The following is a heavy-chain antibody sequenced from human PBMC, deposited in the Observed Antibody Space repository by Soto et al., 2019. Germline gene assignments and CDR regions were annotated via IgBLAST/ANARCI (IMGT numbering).Heavy chain of an antibody. J-gene: IGHJ5*02. Sequence: ESQLVESGGGLVQPGRSLRLSWEASGFIFKNYPMVWVRQGQGKGLEWVSSISWNSGTLDYGDTVKGRFTISRDNAKNSLYLQMNSLRTEDTAWYFCAKAPVYGSGGWFDLWGRGTLVTVSS. CDR2: ISWNSGTL. CDR3: AKAPVYGSGGWFDL. D-gene: IGHD3-10*01. V-gene: IGHV3-9*01. CDR1: GFIFKNYP.